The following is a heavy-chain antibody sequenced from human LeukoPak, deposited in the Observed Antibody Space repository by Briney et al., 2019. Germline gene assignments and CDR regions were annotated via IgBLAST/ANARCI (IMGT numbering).Heavy chain of an antibody. Sequence: GASVKVSCKASGGTFSSYAISWVRQAPGQGLEWMGGIIPIFGTANYAQKFQGRVTITADESTSTAYMELSSLRSEDTAVYYCARAERKYCSSTSCSGPYYYYYYGMDVWGKGTTVTVSS. J-gene: IGHJ6*04. CDR3: ARAERKYCSSTSCSGPYYYYYYGMDV. CDR1: GGTFSSYA. D-gene: IGHD2-2*01. V-gene: IGHV1-69*13. CDR2: IIPIFGTA.